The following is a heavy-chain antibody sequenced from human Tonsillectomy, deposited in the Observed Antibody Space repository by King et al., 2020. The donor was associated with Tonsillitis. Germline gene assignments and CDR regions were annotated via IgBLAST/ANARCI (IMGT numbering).Heavy chain of an antibody. CDR1: GFSFTSYT. CDR3: ARVAEDTVELPLGGEYRCYLRSFVMDV. V-gene: IGHV3-21*01. CDR2: ISPTSNKI. D-gene: IGHD2-15*01. J-gene: IGHJ6*02. Sequence: QLVQSGGGLVKPGGSLRLSCAASGFSFTSYTMNWVRKAPGKGLEWFSSISPTSNKIYYTGSVKGRFTISRDNAKNSLYLQLNRLRDEATAVYYCARVAEDTVELPLGGEYRCYLRSFVMDVGGQGTTVTVSS.